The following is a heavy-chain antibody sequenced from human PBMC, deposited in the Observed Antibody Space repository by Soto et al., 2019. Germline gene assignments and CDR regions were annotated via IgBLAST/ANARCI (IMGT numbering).Heavy chain of an antibody. Sequence: GGSLRLSCAASGFTFSSYGMHWVRQAPGKGLEWVAVIWYDGSNKYYADSVKGRFTISRDNSKNTLYLQMNSLRAEDTAVYYCARGRHNDAFDIWGQGTMVTVSS. J-gene: IGHJ3*02. CDR1: GFTFSSYG. V-gene: IGHV3-33*01. CDR3: ARGRHNDAFDI. CDR2: IWYDGSNK.